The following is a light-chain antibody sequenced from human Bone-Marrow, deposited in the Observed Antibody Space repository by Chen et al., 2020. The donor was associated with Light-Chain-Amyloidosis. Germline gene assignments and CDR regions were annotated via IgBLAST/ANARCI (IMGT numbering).Light chain of an antibody. Sequence: EIVLTQSPATLSLSPVERATLSRRASQSVNSFFAWYQQKPGQAPRLLIYDASHRATGVPARFSGSGSGTDFTLTISSLEPEDFAVYYCLQRGYWPLTFGGGTKVEIK. V-gene: IGKV3-11*01. CDR2: DAS. CDR3: LQRGYWPLT. J-gene: IGKJ4*01. CDR1: QSVNSF.